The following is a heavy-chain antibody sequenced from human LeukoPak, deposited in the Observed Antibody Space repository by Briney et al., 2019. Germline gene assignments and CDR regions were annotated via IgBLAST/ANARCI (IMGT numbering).Heavy chain of an antibody. V-gene: IGHV1-18*01. CDR2: ISAYNGNT. Sequence: ASVKVSCKASGYTFTSYGISWVRQAPGQGLEWMGWISAYNGNTNYAQKLQGRVTMTTDTSTSTAYMELRSLRSDDTAVYYCARDLQPQDIAVVVAAEVPYYYGMDVWGQGTTVTVSS. J-gene: IGHJ6*02. CDR1: GYTFTSYG. CDR3: ARDLQPQDIAVVVAAEVPYYYGMDV. D-gene: IGHD2-15*01.